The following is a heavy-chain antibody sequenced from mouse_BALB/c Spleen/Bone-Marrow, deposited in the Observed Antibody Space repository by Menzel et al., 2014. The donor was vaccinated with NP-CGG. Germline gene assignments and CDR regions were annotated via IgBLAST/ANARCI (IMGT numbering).Heavy chain of an antibody. V-gene: IGHV1S81*02. D-gene: IGHD2-3*01. CDR3: ARWLLQYFDV. CDR1: GYTFTSYW. Sequence: QVQLQQSGAELAKPGASVKLPCKASGYTFTSYWMHWVKQRPGQGLEWIGEIIPSNGRTNYNEKFKSKATLTVDKSSNTAYMQLSSLTSEDSAVYYCARWLLQYFDVWGAGTTVTVSS. CDR2: IIPSNGRT. J-gene: IGHJ1*01.